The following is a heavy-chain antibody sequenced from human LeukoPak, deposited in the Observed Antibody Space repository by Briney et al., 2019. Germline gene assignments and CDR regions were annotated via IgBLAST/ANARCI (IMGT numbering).Heavy chain of an antibody. Sequence: SETLSLTCTVSGGSISSYYWSWLRQPLGKGLEWIGYIYHSGSTYCNPSLKSRVTISVDRSKNQFSLKLSSVTAADTAVYYCARGYSSRGFDYWGQGTLVTVSS. CDR2: IYHSGST. CDR3: ARGYSSRGFDY. J-gene: IGHJ4*02. D-gene: IGHD6-13*01. CDR1: GGSISSYY. V-gene: IGHV4-4*09.